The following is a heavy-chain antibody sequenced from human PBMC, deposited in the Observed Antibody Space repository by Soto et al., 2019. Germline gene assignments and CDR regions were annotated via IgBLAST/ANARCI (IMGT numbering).Heavy chain of an antibody. J-gene: IGHJ1*01. CDR2: ISWNSGSI. CDR3: AKDKRDYGDLKYFQH. V-gene: IGHV3-9*01. Sequence: EVQLVESGGGLVQPGRSLRLSCAASGFTFDDYAMHWVRQAPGKGLEWVSGISWNSGSIGYADSVKGRFTISRDNAKNSLYLQMISLRAEDTALYYCAKDKRDYGDLKYFQHWGQGTLVTVSS. D-gene: IGHD4-17*01. CDR1: GFTFDDYA.